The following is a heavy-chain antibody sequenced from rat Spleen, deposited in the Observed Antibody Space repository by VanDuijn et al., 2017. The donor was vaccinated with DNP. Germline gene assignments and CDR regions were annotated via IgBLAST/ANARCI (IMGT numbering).Heavy chain of an antibody. J-gene: IGHJ2*01. Sequence: EVQLVESGGDLVQPGRSLKLSCAASGFTFSDYHMAWVRQAPKKGLEWVASISYEGSGTYYGDSVKGRFTISRDNAKSTLFLQMNSLRSEDTATYYCARREGQLFDYWGQGVMVTVSS. D-gene: IGHD1-10*01. V-gene: IGHV5-22*01. CDR2: ISYEGSGT. CDR3: ARREGQLFDY. CDR1: GFTFSDYH.